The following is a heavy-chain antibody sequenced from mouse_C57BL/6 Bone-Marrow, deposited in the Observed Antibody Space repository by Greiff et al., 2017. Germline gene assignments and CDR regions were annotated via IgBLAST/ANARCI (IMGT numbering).Heavy chain of an antibody. CDR2: MHPNGGSP. D-gene: IGHD2-4*01. J-gene: IGHJ4*01. CDR1: GYTFTNYW. CDR3: ARSYDYDDYTMDY. Sequence: VQLQQPGAELVKPGASVKLSCKASGYTFTNYWMHWVKQRPGQGLEWIGMMHPNGGSPDYNEKFKSEATLSVDKSSRKAYMELSSLTSEDSAVDYCARSYDYDDYTMDYGGQGTSVTVSS. V-gene: IGHV1-64*01.